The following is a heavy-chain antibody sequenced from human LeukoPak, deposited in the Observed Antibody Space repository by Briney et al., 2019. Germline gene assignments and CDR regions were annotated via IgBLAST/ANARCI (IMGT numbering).Heavy chain of an antibody. V-gene: IGHV1-2*02. Sequence: GASVKVSCKASGYTFTGYYMHWVRQAPGQGLEWMGWINPNSGGTNYAQKFQGRVTMTRDTSISTAYMELSRLRSDDTAVYYCARGMTRGRVVEAFDIWGQGTMVTVSS. J-gene: IGHJ3*02. CDR1: GYTFTGYY. D-gene: IGHD2-15*01. CDR3: ARGMTRGRVVEAFDI. CDR2: INPNSGGT.